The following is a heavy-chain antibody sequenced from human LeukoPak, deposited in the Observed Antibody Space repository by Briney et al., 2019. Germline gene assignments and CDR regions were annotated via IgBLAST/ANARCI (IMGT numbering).Heavy chain of an antibody. CDR2: ISGSGGST. CDR1: GFTVSSNY. V-gene: IGHV3-23*01. D-gene: IGHD2-15*01. Sequence: GGSLRLSCAASGFTVSSNYMSWVRQAPGKGLEWVSAISGSGGSTYYTDSVKGRFTISRDNSKNTLYLQMNSLRAEDTAVYYCAKELGYCSGGSCYFDYWGQGTLVTVSS. CDR3: AKELGYCSGGSCYFDY. J-gene: IGHJ4*02.